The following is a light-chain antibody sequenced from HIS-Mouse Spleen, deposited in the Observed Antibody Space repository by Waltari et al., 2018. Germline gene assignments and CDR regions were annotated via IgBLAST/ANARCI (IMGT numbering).Light chain of an antibody. V-gene: IGLV1-47*01. CDR1: SSNIGSNY. Sequence: QSVLTQPPSASGTPGQRVTISCSGSSSNIGSNYVYWYQQPPGPAPKLPTYRNKPRPSGVPDRFSGSKSGTSTSLAISGLRSEDEADYYCAAWDDSLSGWVFGGGTKLTVL. CDR2: RNK. J-gene: IGLJ3*02. CDR3: AAWDDSLSGWV.